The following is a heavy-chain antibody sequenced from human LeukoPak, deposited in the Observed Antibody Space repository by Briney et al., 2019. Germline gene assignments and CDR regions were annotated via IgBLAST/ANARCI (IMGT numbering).Heavy chain of an antibody. Sequence: SETLSLTCAVSGGSISSGGYSWSWIRQPPGKGLEWIGYIYHSGSTYYNPSLKSRVTISVDTSRNQFSLKLKSVTAADTAVYYCARVAAVDGKGDVFDSWGQGTIVTVSS. D-gene: IGHD6-19*01. J-gene: IGHJ3*02. CDR2: IYHSGST. CDR1: GGSISSGGYS. V-gene: IGHV4-30-2*01. CDR3: ARVAAVDGKGDVFDS.